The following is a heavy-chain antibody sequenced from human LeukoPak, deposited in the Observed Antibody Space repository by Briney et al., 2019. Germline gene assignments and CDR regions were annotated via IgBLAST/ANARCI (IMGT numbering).Heavy chain of an antibody. D-gene: IGHD6-13*01. CDR2: INPESGGT. CDR1: GYTFTGHH. V-gene: IGHV1-2*02. CDR3: ARHSSSYLDY. J-gene: IGHJ4*02. Sequence: GASVKVSCQASGYTFTGHHMHWVRQAPGQGLEWMGWINPESGGTRSAQNFQGRVTMTRDTSITTVYMKRSRLGADDTAVYYCARHSSSYLDYWGQGTLVAVSS.